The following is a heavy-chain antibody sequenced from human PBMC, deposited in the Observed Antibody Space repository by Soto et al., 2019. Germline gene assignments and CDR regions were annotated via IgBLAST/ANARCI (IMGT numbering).Heavy chain of an antibody. CDR1: GYTFTGYY. CDR3: ARWGRYSYGTYYYYGMDV. D-gene: IGHD5-18*01. J-gene: IGHJ6*02. Sequence: ASVKVSCKASGYTFTGYYMHWVRQAPGQGLEWMGWINPNSGGTNYAQKFQGWVTMTRDTSISTAYMELSRLRSDDTAVYYCARWGRYSYGTYYYYGMDVWGQGTTVTVSS. V-gene: IGHV1-2*04. CDR2: INPNSGGT.